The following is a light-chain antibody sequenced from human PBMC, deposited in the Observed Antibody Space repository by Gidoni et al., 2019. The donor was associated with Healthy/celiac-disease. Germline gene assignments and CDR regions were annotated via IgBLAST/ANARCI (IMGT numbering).Light chain of an antibody. Sequence: DIQMTQYPSSLSASGGDRVTITCQASQDISNYLNWYQQKPGKAPKLLIYDASNLKTGVPSRFSGSGSGTDFTFTISSLQPEDIATYYCQQYDNLPLTFGPGTKVDIK. CDR3: QQYDNLPLT. V-gene: IGKV1-33*01. CDR1: QDISNY. J-gene: IGKJ3*01. CDR2: DAS.